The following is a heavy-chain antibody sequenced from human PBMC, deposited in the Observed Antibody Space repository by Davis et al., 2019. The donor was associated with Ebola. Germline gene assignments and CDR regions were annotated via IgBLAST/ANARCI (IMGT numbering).Heavy chain of an antibody. Sequence: SVKVSCKASGGTFSSYAISWVRQAPGQGLEWMGRIIPIFGTANYAQKFQGRVTITRDMSTSTSYLDLSNLRSEDTAVYYCAASAGTVGKFDYWGQGTLVTVSS. V-gene: IGHV1-69*05. CDR3: AASAGTVGKFDY. CDR1: GGTFSSYA. CDR2: IIPIFGTA. J-gene: IGHJ4*01. D-gene: IGHD1-14*01.